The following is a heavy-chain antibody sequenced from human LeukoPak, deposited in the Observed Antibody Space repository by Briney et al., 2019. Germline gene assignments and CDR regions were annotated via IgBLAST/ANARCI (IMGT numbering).Heavy chain of an antibody. CDR3: ARATLGGPPKV. CDR1: GGSISSYY. Sequence: SETLSLTCTVSGGSISSYYWSWIRQPAGKGLEWIGYIYYSGSTNYNPSLKSRVTISVDTSNNQFSLKLSSATAADTAVYYCARATLGGPPKVWGQGTLVTVSS. D-gene: IGHD2-15*01. V-gene: IGHV4-59*01. J-gene: IGHJ1*01. CDR2: IYYSGST.